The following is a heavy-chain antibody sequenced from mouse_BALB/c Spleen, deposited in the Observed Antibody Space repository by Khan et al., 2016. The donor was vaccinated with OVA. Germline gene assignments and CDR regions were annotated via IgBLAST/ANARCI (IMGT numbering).Heavy chain of an antibody. V-gene: IGHV1S135*01. CDR1: GYSFTSYY. Sequence: VQLKQSGPELMKPGALVNISCKASGYSFTSYYIHWVRQSHGKSLEWIGYIDPFNGGTDYNQKFKGKATLTVDKSSSTAYMHLSSLTSEDSAVYYCARGAFGYWGQGTLVTVSA. CDR2: IDPFNGGT. J-gene: IGHJ3*01. CDR3: ARGAFGY.